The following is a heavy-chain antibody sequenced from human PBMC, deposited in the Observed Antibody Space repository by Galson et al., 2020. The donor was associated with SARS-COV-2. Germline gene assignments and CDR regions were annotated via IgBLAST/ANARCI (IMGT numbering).Heavy chain of an antibody. Sequence: KIGESLKISCAASGFTFSSYSMIWVRQAPGKGLEWVSSISSSGSYIYYADSVKGQFTVSRDNVKNSVYLQMNSLRAEDTAVYYCLRDLNGWSHDLDIWGQGAVVTVSS. J-gene: IGHJ3*02. CDR2: ISSSGSYI. CDR1: GFTFSSYS. D-gene: IGHD6-19*01. CDR3: LRDLNGWSHDLDI. V-gene: IGHV3-21*01.